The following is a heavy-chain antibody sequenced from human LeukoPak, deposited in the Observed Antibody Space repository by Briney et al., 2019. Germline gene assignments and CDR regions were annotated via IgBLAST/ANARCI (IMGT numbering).Heavy chain of an antibody. D-gene: IGHD4-17*01. CDR2: IYYSGGT. J-gene: IGHJ3*02. CDR1: GGSISGYF. CDR3: ARHAYGGDAFDI. V-gene: IGHV4-59*08. Sequence: SETLSLTCTVSGGSISGYFWRWIRQPPGKGLEWIAYIYYSGGTDYNPSLKSRVTISVDTSKNKFSLKVNSVTAADTAVYYCARHAYGGDAFDIWGQGTMVTVSS.